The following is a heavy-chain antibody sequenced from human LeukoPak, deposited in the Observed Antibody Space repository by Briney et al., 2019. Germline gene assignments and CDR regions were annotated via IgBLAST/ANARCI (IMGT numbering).Heavy chain of an antibody. V-gene: IGHV1-69*04. CDR1: GGTFSSYA. CDR3: ARDNVITIFGVVYFDY. Sequence: SVKVSCKASGGTFSSYAISWVRRAPGQGLEWMGRIIPILGIANYAQKFQGRVTVTADKSTSTAYMELSSLRSEDTAVYYCARDNVITIFGVVYFDYWGQGTLVTVSS. J-gene: IGHJ4*02. D-gene: IGHD3-3*01. CDR2: IIPILGIA.